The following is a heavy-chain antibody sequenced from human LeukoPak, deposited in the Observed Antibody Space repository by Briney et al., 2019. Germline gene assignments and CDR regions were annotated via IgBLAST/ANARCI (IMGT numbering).Heavy chain of an antibody. V-gene: IGHV1-46*01. D-gene: IGHD4-17*01. J-gene: IGHJ4*02. CDR2: INRSANTT. Sequence: ASVKVSCKTSGYTFTSIYIHWVRQAPGQGPEWMGLINRSANTTTYAQKFQGRVAMTCDTSTSTVYMELSSLRSEDTAVYYCARAPDYGDFDGLQYWGQGTLVTVSS. CDR3: ARAPDYGDFDGLQY. CDR1: GYTFTSIY.